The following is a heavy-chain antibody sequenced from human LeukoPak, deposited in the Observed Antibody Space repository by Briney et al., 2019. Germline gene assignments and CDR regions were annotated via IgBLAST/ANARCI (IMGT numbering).Heavy chain of an antibody. D-gene: IGHD3-22*01. CDR3: ARVSSDSSGYYPYYFDY. Sequence: ASVKVSCKASGGTFSSYAISWVRQAPGQGLEWMGRIIPIFGIANYAQKLQGRVTITADKSTSTAYMELSSLRSEDTAVYYCARVSSDSSGYYPYYFDYWGQGTLVTVSS. V-gene: IGHV1-69*04. CDR1: GGTFSSYA. CDR2: IIPIFGIA. J-gene: IGHJ4*02.